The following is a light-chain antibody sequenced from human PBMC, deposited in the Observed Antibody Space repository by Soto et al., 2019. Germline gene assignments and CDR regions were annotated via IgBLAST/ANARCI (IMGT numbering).Light chain of an antibody. CDR1: SSDVGSYNL. V-gene: IGLV2-23*01. CDR3: CSYAPGSTWV. CDR2: EAN. Sequence: QSALTQPASVSGSPGQSITISCTGTSSDVGSYNLVSWYQHHPGKAPKLVIYEANKRPSGISERFSVSKSGNTASLTISGLQAEDEGHYYCCSYAPGSTWVFGGGTKVTVL. J-gene: IGLJ3*02.